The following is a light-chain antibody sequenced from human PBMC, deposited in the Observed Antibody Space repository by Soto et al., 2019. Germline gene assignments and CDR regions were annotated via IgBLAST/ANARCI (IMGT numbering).Light chain of an antibody. CDR1: SSDVGDYNY. J-gene: IGLJ2*01. Sequence: QSALTQPASVSWSPGQSITISCTGTSSDVGDYNYVSWYQQHPGKAPKLIVYEVSHRLSGVSDHFSGSKSGHTASLTISGLQDDDEADYYCSSSITNNIVVFGGGTKVTVL. CDR3: SSSITNNIVV. CDR2: EVS. V-gene: IGLV2-14*01.